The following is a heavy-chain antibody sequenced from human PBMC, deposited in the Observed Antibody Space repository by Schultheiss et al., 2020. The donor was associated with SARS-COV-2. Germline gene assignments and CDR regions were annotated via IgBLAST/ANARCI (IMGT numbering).Heavy chain of an antibody. V-gene: IGHV3-30*04. D-gene: IGHD3-3*01. CDR1: EFIFSNSI. Sequence: GGSLRLSCATSEFIFSNSIIHWVRQAPGKELEWVAAMSYDGFSKYYVDSVKGRFTISRDSSKNTVHLEMNSLRAEDTAVYYCARDGDDDIWSGPSGYYGMDVWGQGTTVTVSS. CDR2: MSYDGFSK. J-gene: IGHJ6*02. CDR3: ARDGDDDIWSGPSGYYGMDV.